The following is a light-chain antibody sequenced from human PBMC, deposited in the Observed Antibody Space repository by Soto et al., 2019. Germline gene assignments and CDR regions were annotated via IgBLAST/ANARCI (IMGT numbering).Light chain of an antibody. CDR2: GAS. CDR1: QSISSD. V-gene: IGKV3-20*01. CDR3: QQYGGTPPIT. J-gene: IGKJ5*01. Sequence: EIVMTQSASTLSVSPGERATLSCRASQSISSDVAWYQQKPGQAPRLLIYGASSRATGIPDRFSGSGSGTDFTLTISRLEPEDFAVYYCQQYGGTPPITFGQGTRLEIK.